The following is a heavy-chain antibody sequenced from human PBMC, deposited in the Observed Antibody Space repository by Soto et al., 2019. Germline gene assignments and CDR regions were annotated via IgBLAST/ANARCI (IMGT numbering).Heavy chain of an antibody. CDR1: GFSLSTSGVG. J-gene: IGHJ6*02. V-gene: IGHV2-5*01. CDR2: IYWNDDK. D-gene: IGHD6-13*01. Sequence: QITLKESGPTLVKPTQTLTLTCTFSGFSLSTSGVGVGWIRQPPGKALEWLVLIYWNDDKRYSPSLKSRLTITKDTSKNQVVLTMTNIDPVDTATYYCAHSPFMYSSSWYGVATNYYYYGMDVWGQGTTVTVSS. CDR3: AHSPFMYSSSWYGVATNYYYYGMDV.